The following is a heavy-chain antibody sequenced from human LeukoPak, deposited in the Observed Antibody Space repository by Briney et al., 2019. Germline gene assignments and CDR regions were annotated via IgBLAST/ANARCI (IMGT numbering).Heavy chain of an antibody. J-gene: IGHJ4*02. CDR1: GFTFSTYY. D-gene: IGHD2-15*01. CDR2: ITTSSYI. V-gene: IGHV3-21*06. Sequence: PGGSLRLSCVASGFTFSTYYMNWVRQAPGKGLEWVSSITTSSYIYYADSVKGRFTISRDDAKNSLYLQMNSLRAEDTVVYYCARASGGSCYDYWGQGTLVTVSS. CDR3: ARASGGSCYDY.